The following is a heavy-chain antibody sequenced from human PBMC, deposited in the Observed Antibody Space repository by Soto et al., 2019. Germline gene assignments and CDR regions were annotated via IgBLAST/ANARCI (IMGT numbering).Heavy chain of an antibody. D-gene: IGHD5-12*01. CDR2: ISGSGGST. CDR3: AEPVATIHYGMDV. CDR1: GSTFSSYA. Sequence: GGSLRLSCAASGSTFSSYAMSWVRQAPGKGLEWVSAISGSGGSTYYADSVKGRFTISRDNSKNTLYLQMNSLRAEDTAVYYCAEPVATIHYGMDVWGQGTTVTVSS. J-gene: IGHJ6*02. V-gene: IGHV3-23*01.